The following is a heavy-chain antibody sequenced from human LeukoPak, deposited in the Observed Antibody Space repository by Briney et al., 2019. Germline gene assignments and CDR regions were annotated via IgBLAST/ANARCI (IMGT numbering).Heavy chain of an antibody. CDR3: ARGGRPLLGNWFDP. CDR2: IYHSGST. D-gene: IGHD2-21*02. V-gene: IGHV4-30-2*01. J-gene: IGHJ5*02. CDR1: GGSISSGGYY. Sequence: PSETLSLTCTVSGGSISSGGYYWSWIRQPPGKGLEWIGYIYHSGSTYYNPSLKSRVTISVDRSKNQFSLKLSSVTAADTAVYYCARGGRPLLGNWFDPWGRGTLVTVSS.